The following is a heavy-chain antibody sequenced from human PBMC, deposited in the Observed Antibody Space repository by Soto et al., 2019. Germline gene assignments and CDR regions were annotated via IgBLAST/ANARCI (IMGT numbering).Heavy chain of an antibody. V-gene: IGHV3-7*05. CDR1: GFTFSSYW. J-gene: IGHJ4*02. CDR3: AKALSAIPGDS. CDR2: IKQEGSEK. Sequence: EVQLVESGGGLVQSGGSLRLSCAASGFTFSSYWMSWVRQGPGKGPEWVANIKQEGSEKYYVYSVKGRFTISSDNAKNSLYLQMTSLRAEDTAVYHCAKALSAIPGDSWGQGTLVTVSS. D-gene: IGHD2-2*01.